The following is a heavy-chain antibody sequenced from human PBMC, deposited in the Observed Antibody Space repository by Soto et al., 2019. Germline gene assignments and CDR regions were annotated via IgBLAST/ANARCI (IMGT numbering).Heavy chain of an antibody. CDR3: ARYGSGGDAFDI. D-gene: IGHD3-10*01. J-gene: IGHJ3*02. CDR2: IIPIFGTA. Sequence: ASVKVSCKASGGTFSSYAISWVRQAPGQGLEWMGGIIPIFGTANYAQKFQGRVTITADKSTSTAYMELSSLRSEDTAVYYCARYGSGGDAFDIWGQGTMVTVSS. V-gene: IGHV1-69*06. CDR1: GGTFSSYA.